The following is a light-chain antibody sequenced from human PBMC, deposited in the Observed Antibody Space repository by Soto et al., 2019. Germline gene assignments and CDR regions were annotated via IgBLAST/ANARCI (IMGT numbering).Light chain of an antibody. J-gene: IGKJ4*01. CDR1: QSINKW. V-gene: IGKV1-5*01. CDR3: QQLRMYPST. CDR2: AAS. Sequence: DIQMTQSPSSLSASVGDTVTITCRASQSINKWLAWYQQKPGKAPTLLIYAASTLYGGVPSRFSGSGSGTDFALTITSLQAEDFATYYCQQLRMYPSTFGGGTKVDIK.